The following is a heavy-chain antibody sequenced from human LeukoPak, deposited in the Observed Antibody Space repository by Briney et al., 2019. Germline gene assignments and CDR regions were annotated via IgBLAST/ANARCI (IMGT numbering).Heavy chain of an antibody. D-gene: IGHD6-6*01. Sequence: SETLSLTCAVYGGSFSGYYWSWIRQPPGKGLEWIGEINHSGSTNYNPSHKSRVTISVDTSKNQFSLKLSSVTAADTAVYYCARLLKTDSSSDYWGRGTLVTVSS. CDR2: INHSGST. V-gene: IGHV4-34*01. J-gene: IGHJ4*02. CDR1: GGSFSGYY. CDR3: ARLLKTDSSSDY.